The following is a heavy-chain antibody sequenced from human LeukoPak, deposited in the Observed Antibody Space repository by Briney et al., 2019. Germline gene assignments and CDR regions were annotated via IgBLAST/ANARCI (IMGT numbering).Heavy chain of an antibody. CDR1: GYTFTGYY. J-gene: IGHJ4*02. V-gene: IGHV1-2*02. CDR2: INPNSGGT. CDR3: ARGPRSRSSSVSLYY. D-gene: IGHD6-6*01. Sequence: GASVKVSCKASGYTFTGYYMHWVRQAPGQGLEWMGWINPNSGGTNYAQKFQGKVTMTRDTSISTAYMELSRLRSDDTAVYYCARGPRSRSSSVSLYYWGQGTLVTVSS.